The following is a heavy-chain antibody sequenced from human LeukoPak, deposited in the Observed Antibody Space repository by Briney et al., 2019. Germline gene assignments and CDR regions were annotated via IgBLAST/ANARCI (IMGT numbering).Heavy chain of an antibody. D-gene: IGHD5-12*01. CDR3: ARGNGGYAVY. J-gene: IGHJ4*02. Sequence: SETLSLTCTVSGGSISSYYWSWIRQPPGKGLEWIGYIYYSGSTNHNPSLKSRVTISVDTSKNQFSLKLSSVTAADAAIFYCARGNGGYAVYWGQGTLVTVSS. CDR2: IYYSGST. CDR1: GGSISSYY. V-gene: IGHV4-59*01.